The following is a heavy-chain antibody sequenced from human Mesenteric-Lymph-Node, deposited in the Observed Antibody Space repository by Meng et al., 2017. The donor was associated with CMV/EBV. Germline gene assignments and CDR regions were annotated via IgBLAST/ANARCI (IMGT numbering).Heavy chain of an antibody. CDR2: IYYRGST. V-gene: IGHV4-59*12. D-gene: IGHD6-6*01. Sequence: SETLSLTCSVSGGSISSYYWSWIRQPPGKGLEWIGYIYYRGSTDYNPSLKSRVTITVDTSKNQFSLKLSSVSAADTAVYYCARDPGSSPYYFDYWGQGTLVTVSS. CDR1: GGSISSYY. J-gene: IGHJ4*02. CDR3: ARDPGSSPYYFDY.